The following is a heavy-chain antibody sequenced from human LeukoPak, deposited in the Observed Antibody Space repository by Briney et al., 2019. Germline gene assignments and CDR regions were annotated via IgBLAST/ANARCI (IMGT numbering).Heavy chain of an antibody. CDR2: ISDSGST. V-gene: IGHV4-59*11. Sequence: SETLSLTCTVSGASMNGHYWTWIRLSPGKGLEWIGYISDSGSTSYNPSLRSRVIMALEASKTEFSLRLNSVTVADTAVYYCARVFRGAVTSNWFDPWGQGTLVTVSS. D-gene: IGHD3-3*01. CDR1: GASMNGHY. CDR3: ARVFRGAVTSNWFDP. J-gene: IGHJ5*02.